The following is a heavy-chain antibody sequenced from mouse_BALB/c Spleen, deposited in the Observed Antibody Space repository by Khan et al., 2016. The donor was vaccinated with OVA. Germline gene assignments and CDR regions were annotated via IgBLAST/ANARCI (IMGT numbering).Heavy chain of an antibody. J-gene: IGHJ4*01. CDR3: TRHSRVSYVLVY. V-gene: IGHV9-3-1*01. CDR1: GYTFTNYG. CDR2: ISTYTGEP. Sequence: QIQLVQSGPELKKPGETVKISCKASGYTFTNYGMNWVKQAPGKALKWMGWISTYTGEPTYADEFKGRFAFSLETSASTAYLQITNLKTEDTATYDCTRHSRVSYVLVYWGQGTSVTVSS.